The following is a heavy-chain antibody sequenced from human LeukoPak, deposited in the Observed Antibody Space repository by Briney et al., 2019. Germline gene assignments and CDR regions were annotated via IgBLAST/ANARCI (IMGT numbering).Heavy chain of an antibody. D-gene: IGHD3-16*01. J-gene: IGHJ6*02. CDR3: AKDLWYFGMDV. CDR1: GFTFSNYA. V-gene: IGHV3-23*01. Sequence: PGGSLRLSCAASGFTFSNYAMSWVRQAPGKGLEWVSSLSGSGGDTYYADSVKGRFTISRDNSKNTLYLQMNSLRAEDTAIYYCAKDLWYFGMDVWGQGTTVTVSS. CDR2: LSGSGGDT.